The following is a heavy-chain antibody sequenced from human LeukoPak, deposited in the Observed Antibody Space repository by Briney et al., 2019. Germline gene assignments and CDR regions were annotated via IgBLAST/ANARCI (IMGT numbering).Heavy chain of an antibody. CDR2: IKSQPDGGTT. Sequence: GGSLRLSCAASGFTFSYAWMNWVRQAPGKGLEWVGRIKSQPDGGTTDYAAPVKDRFTISRDDSKNTVYLQMNSLKTEDTAVYYCTSSDYGAFSWGQGTLVTVSS. CDR3: TSSDYGAFS. V-gene: IGHV3-15*01. D-gene: IGHD4-17*01. J-gene: IGHJ5*02. CDR1: GFTFSYAW.